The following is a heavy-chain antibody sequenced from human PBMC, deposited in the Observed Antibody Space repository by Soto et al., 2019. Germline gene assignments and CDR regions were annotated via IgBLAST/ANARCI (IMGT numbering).Heavy chain of an antibody. CDR2: ISYGGST. Sequence: PSETLSLTCTVSGDSISSYNYYWGWIRQPPGKGLEWIGSISYGGSTYYNPSLKSRVTISVDTSNNHFSLKLGSVTAADTAVYYCAKTLSNNQTPNWFDPWGQGTLVTVSS. D-gene: IGHD1-1*01. CDR1: GDSISSYNYY. V-gene: IGHV4-39*02. J-gene: IGHJ5*02. CDR3: AKTLSNNQTPNWFDP.